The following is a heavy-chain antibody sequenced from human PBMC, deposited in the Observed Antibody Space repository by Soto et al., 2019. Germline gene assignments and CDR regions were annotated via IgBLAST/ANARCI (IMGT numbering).Heavy chain of an antibody. CDR2: IIPIFGTA. V-gene: IGHV1-69*01. CDR1: GGTFSSYA. J-gene: IGHJ5*02. CDR3: ARSPRGIAAAGTGWFDP. D-gene: IGHD6-13*01. Sequence: QVQLVQSGAEVKKPGSSVKVSCKASGGTFSSYAISWVRQAPGQGLEWMGGIIPIFGTANYAQKFQGRVTITAEESTSTAYMELSSLRSEDTAVYYCARSPRGIAAAGTGWFDPWGQGTLVTVSS.